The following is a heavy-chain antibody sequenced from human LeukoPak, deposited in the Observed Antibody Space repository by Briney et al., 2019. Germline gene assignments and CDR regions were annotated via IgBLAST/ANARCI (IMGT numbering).Heavy chain of an antibody. D-gene: IGHD6-13*01. CDR1: GYTFTGYY. Sequence: ASVKVSCKASGYTFTGYYMHWVRQAPGQGLEWMGWINPNSGGTNYAQKFQGRVTMTRDTSISTAYMELSRLRSDDTAVYYCARADTGYSSSWYCYYYMDVWGKGATVTVSS. CDR3: ARADTGYSSSWYCYYYMDV. CDR2: INPNSGGT. V-gene: IGHV1-2*02. J-gene: IGHJ6*03.